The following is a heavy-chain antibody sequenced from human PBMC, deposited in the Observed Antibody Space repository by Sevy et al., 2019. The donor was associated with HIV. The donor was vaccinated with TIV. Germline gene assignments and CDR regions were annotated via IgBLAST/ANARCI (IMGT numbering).Heavy chain of an antibody. Sequence: GGSLRLSCAASGFRFSDHDMSWIRQAPGKGLEWVAYISRSGTIIYYADSVRGRLTISRDNAKNSLFLQMNSLRVEDTDMHYCMSQHSGTYHKNYFAYEGQGTLVTVSS. D-gene: IGHD2-21*01. V-gene: IGHV3-11*01. CDR3: MSQHSGTYHKNYFAY. CDR1: GFRFSDHD. CDR2: ISRSGTII. J-gene: IGHJ4*02.